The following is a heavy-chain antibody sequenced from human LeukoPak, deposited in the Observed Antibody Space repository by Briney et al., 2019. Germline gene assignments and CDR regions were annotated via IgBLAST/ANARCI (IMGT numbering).Heavy chain of an antibody. J-gene: IGHJ4*02. Sequence: GRSLRLSCAASGFTFDDYAMHWVRQAPGKGLEWVAVIWYDGSNKYYADSVKGRFTISRDNSKNTLYLQMNSLRAEDTAVYYCARDRGLSPWGSFFDYWGQGTLVTVSS. V-gene: IGHV3-33*08. CDR1: GFTFDDYA. CDR2: IWYDGSNK. D-gene: IGHD3-16*01. CDR3: ARDRGLSPWGSFFDY.